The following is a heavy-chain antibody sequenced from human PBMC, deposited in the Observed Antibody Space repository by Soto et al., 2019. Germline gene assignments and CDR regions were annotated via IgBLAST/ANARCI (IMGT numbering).Heavy chain of an antibody. Sequence: ASVKVSCKASGYTFTSYDINWVRQATGQGLEWMGWMNPNSGNTGYAQKFQGRVTMTRNTSISTAYMELSSLRSEDTAVYYCAKDLDSSPYFQHWGQGTLVTVSS. D-gene: IGHD3-22*01. J-gene: IGHJ1*01. CDR1: GYTFTSYD. V-gene: IGHV1-8*01. CDR2: MNPNSGNT. CDR3: AKDLDSSPYFQH.